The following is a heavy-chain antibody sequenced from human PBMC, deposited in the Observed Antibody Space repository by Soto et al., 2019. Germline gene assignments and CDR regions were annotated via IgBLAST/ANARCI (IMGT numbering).Heavy chain of an antibody. CDR1: GFTSSDHY. CDR2: TRNKTRSYTT. J-gene: IGHJ6*03. Sequence: PGGSLRLSCAASGFTSSDHYVDWVRQAPGKGLEWVGRTRNKTRSYTTEYAASVKGRFTISRDDFENSVYLQMNSLKSEDTAVYYCVRVISYCTPPHCGPYMDAWGKGTTVTVSS. CDR3: VRVISYCTPPHCGPYMDA. V-gene: IGHV3-72*01. D-gene: IGHD2-8*01.